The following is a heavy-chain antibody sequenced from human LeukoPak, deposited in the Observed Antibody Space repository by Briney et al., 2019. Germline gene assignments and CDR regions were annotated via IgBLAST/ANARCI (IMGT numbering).Heavy chain of an antibody. Sequence: SETLSLTCTVSGGSISSYYGSWIRQPPGKGLEWIGYIYYSGSTNYNPSLKSRVTISVDTSKNQFSLKLSSVTAADTAVYYCARGAVAGSFDYWGQGTLVTVSS. CDR2: IYYSGST. CDR3: ARGAVAGSFDY. D-gene: IGHD6-19*01. CDR1: GGSISSYY. J-gene: IGHJ4*02. V-gene: IGHV4-59*01.